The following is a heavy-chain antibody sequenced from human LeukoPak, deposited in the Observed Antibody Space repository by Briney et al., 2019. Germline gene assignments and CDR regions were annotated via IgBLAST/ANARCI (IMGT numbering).Heavy chain of an antibody. D-gene: IGHD3-22*01. CDR1: GYTFTSYG. J-gene: IGHJ3*02. Sequence: ASVKVSCKASGYTFTSYGISWVRQAPGQGLEWMGWISAYNGNTNYAQKLQSRVTMTTDTSTSTAYMELMSLRSDDTAVYYCAISTDPYTYYYDSSGYYGAFDIWGQGTMVTVSS. CDR3: AISTDPYTYYYDSSGYYGAFDI. V-gene: IGHV1-18*01. CDR2: ISAYNGNT.